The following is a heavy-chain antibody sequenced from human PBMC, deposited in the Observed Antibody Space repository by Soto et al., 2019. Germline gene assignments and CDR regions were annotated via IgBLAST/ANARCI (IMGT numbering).Heavy chain of an antibody. D-gene: IGHD5-18*01. CDR1: GGSFSGYY. V-gene: IGHV4-34*01. CDR2: INHSGST. J-gene: IGHJ4*02. CDR3: ARGGDTAMATGY. Sequence: PSETLSLTCAVYGGSFSGYYWSWIRQPPGKGLEWIGEINHSGSTNYNPSLKSRVTISVDTSKNQFSLKLSSVTAADTAVYYCARGGDTAMATGYWGQGTLVTVSS.